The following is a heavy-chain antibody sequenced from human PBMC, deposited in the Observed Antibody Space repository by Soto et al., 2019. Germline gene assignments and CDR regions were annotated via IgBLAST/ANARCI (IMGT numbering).Heavy chain of an antibody. CDR2: INSDGSST. V-gene: IGHV3-74*01. D-gene: IGHD2-2*01. Sequence: GGSLRLSCAASGFTFSSYWMHWVRQAPGKGLVWVSRINSDGSSTSYADSVKGRFTISRGNAKNTLYLQMNSLRAEDTAVYYCAVLVVPAAPDLGMDVWGQGTTVTVSS. J-gene: IGHJ6*02. CDR3: AVLVVPAAPDLGMDV. CDR1: GFTFSSYW.